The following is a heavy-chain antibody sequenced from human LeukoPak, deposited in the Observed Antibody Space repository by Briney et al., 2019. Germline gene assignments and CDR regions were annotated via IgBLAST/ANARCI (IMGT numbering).Heavy chain of an antibody. CDR1: GFTFSSYS. V-gene: IGHV3-21*01. CDR2: ISSSSSYI. Sequence: PGGSLRLSCSASGFTFSSYSMNWVRQAPGKGLEWVSSISSSSSYIYYADSVKGRFTISRDNAKNSLYLQMNSLRAEDTAVYYCARDTLAMPSPITYWGQGTLVTVSS. J-gene: IGHJ4*02. D-gene: IGHD2-2*01. CDR3: ARDTLAMPSPITY.